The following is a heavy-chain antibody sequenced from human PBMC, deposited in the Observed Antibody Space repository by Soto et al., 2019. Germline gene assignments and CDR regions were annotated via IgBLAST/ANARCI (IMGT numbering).Heavy chain of an antibody. Sequence: PGESLKISCKGSGYSFTSYWIGWVRQMPGKGLEWMGIIYPGDSDTRYSPSFQGQVTISADKSISTAYLQWGSLKASDTAMYYCASRGYSGYDYYGMDVWGQGTTVTVSS. D-gene: IGHD5-12*01. CDR3: ASRGYSGYDYYGMDV. CDR2: IYPGDSDT. CDR1: GYSFTSYW. J-gene: IGHJ6*02. V-gene: IGHV5-51*01.